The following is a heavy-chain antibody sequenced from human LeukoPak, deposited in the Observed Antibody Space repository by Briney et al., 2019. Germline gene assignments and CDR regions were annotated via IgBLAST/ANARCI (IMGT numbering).Heavy chain of an antibody. V-gene: IGHV3-7*01. CDR1: GFTFSGYS. D-gene: IGHD6-13*01. J-gene: IGHJ4*02. CDR2: VKQDGTEK. CDR3: ARAGGTSWADY. Sequence: GGSLRLSCAASGFTFSGYSMNWVRQAPGKGLEWVANVKQDGTEKFYVDSVKGRFTISRDNGKNSLYLQMNSLRVEDTAIYYCARAGGTSWADYWGQGTLVTVSS.